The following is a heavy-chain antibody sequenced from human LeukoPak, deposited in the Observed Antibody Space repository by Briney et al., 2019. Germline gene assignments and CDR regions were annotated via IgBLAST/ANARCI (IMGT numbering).Heavy chain of an antibody. D-gene: IGHD2-15*01. CDR1: GYTFTGYY. J-gene: IGHJ4*02. V-gene: IGHV1-2*02. CDR3: AREAATWGPYLDY. Sequence: ASVKVSCKASGYTFTGYYMHWVRQAPGQGLEWMGWINPNSGGTNYAQKFQGRVTMTRDTSISTAYMELSRLRSDDTAVYYCAREAATWGPYLDYWGQGTLVTVSS. CDR2: INPNSGGT.